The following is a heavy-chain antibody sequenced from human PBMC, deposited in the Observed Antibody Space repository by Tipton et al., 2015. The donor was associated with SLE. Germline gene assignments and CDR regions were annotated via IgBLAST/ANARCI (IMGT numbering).Heavy chain of an antibody. Sequence: TLSLTCTVSGGSISSGGYYWSWVRQHPGKGLEWIGYIYYSGSTYYNPSLKSRVTISVDTSKNQFSLKLSSVTAADTAVYYCARGYYDFWSGYYRGAFDIWGQGTMVTVSS. CDR1: GGSISSGGYY. J-gene: IGHJ3*02. CDR3: ARGYYDFWSGYYRGAFDI. D-gene: IGHD3-3*01. V-gene: IGHV4-31*03. CDR2: IYYSGST.